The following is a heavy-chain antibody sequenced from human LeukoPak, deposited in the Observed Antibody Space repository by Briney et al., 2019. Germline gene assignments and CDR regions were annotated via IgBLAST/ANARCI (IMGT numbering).Heavy chain of an antibody. CDR1: GGTFSSYA. CDR3: ARVTVAGTLDY. Sequence: ALVKVSCKASGGTFSSYAISWVRQAPGQGLEWMGGIIPIFGTANYAQKFQGRVTITADKSTSTAYMELSSLRSEDTAVYYCARVTVAGTLDYWGQGTLVTVSS. J-gene: IGHJ4*02. V-gene: IGHV1-69*06. D-gene: IGHD6-19*01. CDR2: IIPIFGTA.